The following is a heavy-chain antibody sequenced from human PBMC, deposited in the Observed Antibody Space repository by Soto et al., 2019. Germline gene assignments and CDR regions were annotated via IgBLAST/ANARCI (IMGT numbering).Heavy chain of an antibody. CDR1: GYSFTNYG. D-gene: IGHD6-19*01. CDR2: ISAYTGNT. CDR3: ARDRGVAPPVAGNTHYYYYMDG. Sequence: QDQLVQSGVEVKKPGASVKVSCKASGYSFTNYGITWVRQAPGQGFEWMGWISAYTGNTNYAQKFQGRVTMTTDASTSTAYLELRSRRSDDTAVYYCARDRGVAPPVAGNTHYYYYMDGWGKGTTVTVSS. J-gene: IGHJ6*03. V-gene: IGHV1-18*01.